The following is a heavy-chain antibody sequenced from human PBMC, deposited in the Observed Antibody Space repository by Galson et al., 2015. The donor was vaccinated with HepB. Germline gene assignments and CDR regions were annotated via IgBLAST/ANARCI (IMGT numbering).Heavy chain of an antibody. CDR3: AREPYYYDSSGYYPHNPYFDY. CDR1: GGTFSSYA. V-gene: IGHV1-69*04. D-gene: IGHD3-22*01. Sequence: SVKVSCKASGGTFSSYAISWVRKAPGQGLEWMGRIIPILGRANYEKKFQGRVTITADKATSTAYMELSSLRSEDTAVYYCAREPYYYDSSGYYPHNPYFDYWGQGTLVTVSS. CDR2: IIPILGRA. J-gene: IGHJ4*02.